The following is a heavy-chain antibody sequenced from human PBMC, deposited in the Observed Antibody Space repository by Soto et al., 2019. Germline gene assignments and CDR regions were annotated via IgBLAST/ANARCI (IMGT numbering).Heavy chain of an antibody. D-gene: IGHD6-6*01. CDR1: GFTFSTYA. CDR3: MKVHDSSRYWYFDL. Sequence: EVQLLESGGDLVQPGGSLRLSCAASGFTFSTYAMNWVRQAPGKGLEWVSSISGSGGGTYYPDSVKGRFTISRDNSKNTHYLKMNSLIAEDTAVYYCMKVHDSSRYWYFDLWGRGTLVTVSS. J-gene: IGHJ2*01. V-gene: IGHV3-23*01. CDR2: ISGSGGGT.